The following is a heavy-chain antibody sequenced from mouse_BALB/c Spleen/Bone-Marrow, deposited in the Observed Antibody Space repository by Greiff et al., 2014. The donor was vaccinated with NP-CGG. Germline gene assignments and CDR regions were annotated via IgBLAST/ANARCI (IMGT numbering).Heavy chain of an antibody. CDR3: ARSHGYYPYWYFDV. V-gene: IGHV1S72*01. J-gene: IGHJ1*01. CDR2: IDPSDSET. CDR1: GYTFTSYW. D-gene: IGHD2-3*01. Sequence: QVQLQQSGAELVKPGAPVKLSCKASGYTFTSYWMNWVKQRPGRGLEWIGRIDPSDSETHYNQKFKDKATLTVDKSSSTAYIQXXSLXXXXSAVYYCARSHGYYPYWYFDVWGAGTTVTVSS.